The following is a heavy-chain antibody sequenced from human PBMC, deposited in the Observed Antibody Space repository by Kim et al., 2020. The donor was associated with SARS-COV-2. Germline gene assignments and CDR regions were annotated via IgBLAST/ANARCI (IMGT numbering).Heavy chain of an antibody. CDR3: AKERDYYDRIGRAFDI. CDR2: ISYDGSNK. J-gene: IGHJ3*02. CDR1: GFTFSSYG. D-gene: IGHD3-22*01. V-gene: IGHV3-30*18. Sequence: GRSLRLSCAASGFTFSSYGMHWVRQAPGKGLEWVAVISYDGSNKYYADSVKGRFTISRDNSKNTLYLQMNGLRAEDTAVYYCAKERDYYDRIGRAFDIWGQGTMVTVSS.